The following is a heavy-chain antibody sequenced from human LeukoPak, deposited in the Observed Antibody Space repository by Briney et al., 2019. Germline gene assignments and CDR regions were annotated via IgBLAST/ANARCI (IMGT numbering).Heavy chain of an antibody. CDR3: ASGGVGGY. D-gene: IGHD2-2*01. CDR2: IYFSGSA. J-gene: IGHJ4*02. CDR1: GGSISGYY. Sequence: SETPSLTCTVSGGSISGYYWSWIRQPPGKGLEWIGYIYFSGSANYNPSLKSRVTISVDMSKNQFSLKLSSVTAADTAVYYCASGGVGGYWGQGTLVTVSS. V-gene: IGHV4-59*01.